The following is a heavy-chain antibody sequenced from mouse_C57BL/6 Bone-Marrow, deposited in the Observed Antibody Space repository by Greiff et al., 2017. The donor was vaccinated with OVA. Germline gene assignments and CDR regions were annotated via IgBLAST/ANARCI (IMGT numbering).Heavy chain of an antibody. CDR2: ISDGGSYT. CDR3: ARDVDMISDDS. Sequence: EVKLMESGGGLVKPGGSLKLSCAASGFTFSSYAMSWVRQTPEKRLEWVATISDGGSYTYYPENVKGRFTISRDNAKNNLYLQMSHLKSEDTAMYYCARDVDMISDDSWGQGTTLTVSS. V-gene: IGHV5-4*01. D-gene: IGHD2-4*01. J-gene: IGHJ2*01. CDR1: GFTFSSYA.